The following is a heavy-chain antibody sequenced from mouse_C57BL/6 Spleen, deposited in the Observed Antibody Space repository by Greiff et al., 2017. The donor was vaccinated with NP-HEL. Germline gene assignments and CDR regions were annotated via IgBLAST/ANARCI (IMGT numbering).Heavy chain of an antibody. D-gene: IGHD1-1*01. Sequence: VQLQQSGAELVKPGASVKISCKASGYAFSSYWMNWVKQRPGKGLEWIGQIYPGDGDTNYNGKFKGKATLTADKSSSTAYMQLSSLTSEDSAVYFCARLAYYGSSYDFDYWGQGTTLTVSS. CDR3: ARLAYYGSSYDFDY. CDR1: GYAFSSYW. CDR2: IYPGDGDT. V-gene: IGHV1-80*01. J-gene: IGHJ2*01.